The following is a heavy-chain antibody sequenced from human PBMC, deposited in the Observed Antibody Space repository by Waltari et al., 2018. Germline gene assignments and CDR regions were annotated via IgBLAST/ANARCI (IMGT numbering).Heavy chain of an antibody. V-gene: IGHV3-21*06. CDR2: IGSSSTYT. J-gene: IGHJ6*03. CDR3: ASHLEDFYYYMDV. CDR1: GFSFIAYT. Sequence: EVQLVEYGGGLVKPGGSLSLSCVASGFSFIAYTMNCVRHTPEKGLEWVSSIGSSSTYTYYADSVKGRFTISRDNAANSLHLEMNALRPEDTAVYYCASHLEDFYYYMDVWGKGTTVTVSS.